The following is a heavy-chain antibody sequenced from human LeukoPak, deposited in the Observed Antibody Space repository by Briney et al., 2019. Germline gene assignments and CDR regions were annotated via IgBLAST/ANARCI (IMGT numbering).Heavy chain of an antibody. D-gene: IGHD3-22*01. CDR1: GYTFTSYG. J-gene: IGHJ4*02. Sequence: ASVQDSCKASGYTFTSYGISWVGQAPGQGLEWMGWISAYNGNTNYAQKLQGRVTMTTDTSTSTAYMELRSLRSDDTAVYYCARTWNYYDSSGYWSYWGQGTLVTVSS. CDR3: ARTWNYYDSSGYWSY. V-gene: IGHV1-18*01. CDR2: ISAYNGNT.